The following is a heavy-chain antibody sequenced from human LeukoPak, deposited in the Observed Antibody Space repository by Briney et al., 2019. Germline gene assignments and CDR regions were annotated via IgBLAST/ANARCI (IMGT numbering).Heavy chain of an antibody. CDR2: FHYSGST. J-gene: IGHJ4*02. V-gene: IGHV4-59*12. D-gene: IGHD2-15*01. Sequence: SETLSLTCTVAGGSMSSYYWNWIRQPPGKGLEWIGYFHYSGSTNYNPSLKSRVTISVDTSKNQFSLKLSSVTAADTAVYYCARDRSYCSGGSCSYYFDYWGQGTLVTVSS. CDR3: ARDRSYCSGGSCSYYFDY. CDR1: GGSMSSYY.